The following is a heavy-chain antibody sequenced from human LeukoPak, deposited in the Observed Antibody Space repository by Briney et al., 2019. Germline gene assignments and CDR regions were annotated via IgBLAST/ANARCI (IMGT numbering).Heavy chain of an antibody. D-gene: IGHD5-24*01. CDR2: IYYSGST. Sequence: SETLSLTCTVSGGSISCYHWSWIRQPPGKGLEWIGYIYYSGSTNYNPSLKSRVTIAVDTSKHQFSLKLSSVTAADTAVYYCARVVGGDVYNCPQDWGQGTRVTVS. J-gene: IGHJ4*02. CDR3: ARVVGGDVYNCPQD. CDR1: GGSISCYH. V-gene: IGHV4-59*01.